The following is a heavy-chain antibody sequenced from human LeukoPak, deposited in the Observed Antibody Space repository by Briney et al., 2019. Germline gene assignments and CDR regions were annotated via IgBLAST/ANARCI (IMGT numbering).Heavy chain of an antibody. J-gene: IGHJ5*02. CDR3: ATESSPEYSSSYNWFDP. Sequence: ASVKVSCKVSGYTLTELSVHWVRQAPGKGLEWMGGFDPEDGETIYAQKFQGRVTMTEDTSTDTAYMELSSLRSEDTAVYYCATESSPEYSSSYNWFDPWGQGTLVTVSS. V-gene: IGHV1-24*01. CDR1: GYTLTELS. CDR2: FDPEDGET. D-gene: IGHD6-6*01.